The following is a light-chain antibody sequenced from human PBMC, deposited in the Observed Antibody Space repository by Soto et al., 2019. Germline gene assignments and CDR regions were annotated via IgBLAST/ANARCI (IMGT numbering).Light chain of an antibody. CDR2: DVS. CDR1: SSDVGGYNY. V-gene: IGLV2-14*01. J-gene: IGLJ1*01. Sequence: QSALTQPASVSGSPGQSIAISCTGTSSDVGGYNYVSWYQQHPGKAPTVMIYDVSNRPSGVSNRFSGSKSGNTASLTISGLQADDEADYYCSSYTSSSTYVSGTGTKLTVL. CDR3: SSYTSSSTYV.